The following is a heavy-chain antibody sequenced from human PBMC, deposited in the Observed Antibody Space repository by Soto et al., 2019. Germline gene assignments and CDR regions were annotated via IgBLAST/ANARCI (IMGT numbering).Heavy chain of an antibody. CDR3: AKDPNGDSVGGFEM. CDR1: EFTFSNYA. J-gene: IGHJ3*02. Sequence: PGGSLRLSCAASEFTFSNYAISWVRQAPGKGLEWVSGISSSGGSTYYADSVKGRFTISRDNSKDTLSLQMNSLRAEDTAVYYCAKDPNGDSVGGFEMWGQGTKVTVSS. D-gene: IGHD4-17*01. CDR2: ISSSGGST. V-gene: IGHV3-23*01.